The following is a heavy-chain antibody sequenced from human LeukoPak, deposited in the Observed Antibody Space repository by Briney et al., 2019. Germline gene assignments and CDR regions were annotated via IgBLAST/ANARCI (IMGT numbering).Heavy chain of an antibody. CDR1: GGSISSYY. CDR3: AREEDYGESFDY. J-gene: IGHJ4*02. CDR2: IYYSGST. V-gene: IGHV4-59*01. D-gene: IGHD4-17*01. Sequence: SETLSLTCTVSGGSISSYYWSWIRQPPGKGLEWIGYIYYSGSTNYNPSLKSRVTISVDTSKNQFSLKLSSVTAADTAMYYCAREEDYGESFDYWGQGTLVTVSS.